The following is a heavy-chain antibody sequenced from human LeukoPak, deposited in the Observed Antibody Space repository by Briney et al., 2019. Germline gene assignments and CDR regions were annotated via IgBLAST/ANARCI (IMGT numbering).Heavy chain of an antibody. CDR1: GFTFNTYW. CDR3: ARGMTMVRGVIIGFGFDI. D-gene: IGHD3-10*01. J-gene: IGHJ3*02. V-gene: IGHV3-7*04. CDR2: IKPDGSEK. Sequence: GGSLRLSCAASGFTFNTYWMSWVRQAPGKGLEWVANIKPDGSEKYYVDSAKGRFTISRDNAKNSLYLQMNSLRAEDTAVYYCARGMTMVRGVIIGFGFDIWGQGTMVTVSS.